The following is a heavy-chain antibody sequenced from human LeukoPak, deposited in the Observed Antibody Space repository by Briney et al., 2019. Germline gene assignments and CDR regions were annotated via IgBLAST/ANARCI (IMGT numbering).Heavy chain of an antibody. Sequence: SVKVSCKASGGTFSSYAISWVRQAPGQGLEWMGGIILIFGTANYAQKFQGRVTITADESTSTAYMELSSLRSEDTAVYYCARGNIVVVPAAAIYYYYYGMDVWGQGTTVTVSS. CDR3: ARGNIVVVPAAAIYYYYYGMDV. J-gene: IGHJ6*02. CDR1: GGTFSSYA. CDR2: IILIFGTA. V-gene: IGHV1-69*13. D-gene: IGHD2-2*01.